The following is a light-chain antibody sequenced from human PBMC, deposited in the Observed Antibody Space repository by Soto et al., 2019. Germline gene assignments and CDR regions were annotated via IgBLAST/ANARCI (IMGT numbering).Light chain of an antibody. CDR3: QQYYGIPYT. CDR2: WAS. CDR1: QSVFYSSNNKNY. J-gene: IGKJ2*01. Sequence: DIVMTXSXDXLAVSLGERATINCKSSQSVFYSSNNKNYLAWYQQKPGQPPNLLIYWASTRESGVPDRFSGSGSGTDFTLTISSLQAEDVAVYYCQQYYGIPYTFGQGTKLEIK. V-gene: IGKV4-1*01.